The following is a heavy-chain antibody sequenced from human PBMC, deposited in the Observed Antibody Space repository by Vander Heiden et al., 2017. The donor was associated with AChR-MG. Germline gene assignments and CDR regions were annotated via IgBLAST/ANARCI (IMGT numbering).Heavy chain of an antibody. CDR3: ASGNYHVY. J-gene: IGHJ4*02. CDR1: GFTFSRYS. CDR2: ITTSSSYI. Sequence: EVQLVESGGGLVKPGGSLRLSCAAPGFTFSRYSMNWVRQAPGKGLEWVSSITTSSSYIYYADSVKGRFTISRDNAKNSLYLQMNSLRAEDTAVYYCASGNYHVYWGQGTLVTVSS. V-gene: IGHV3-21*01. D-gene: IGHD3-10*02.